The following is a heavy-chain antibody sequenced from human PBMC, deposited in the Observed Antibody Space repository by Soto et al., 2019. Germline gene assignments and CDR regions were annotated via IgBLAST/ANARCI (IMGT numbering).Heavy chain of an antibody. J-gene: IGHJ6*02. Sequence: GASVKLSCKASGYTFTGYYMHWVRQAPGQGLEWMGWINPNSGGTNYAQKFQGWVTMTRDTSISTAYMELSRLRSDDTAVYYCAGGGDELDYYYYGMDVWGQGTTVTVSS. D-gene: IGHD1-1*01. V-gene: IGHV1-2*04. CDR3: AGGGDELDYYYYGMDV. CDR2: INPNSGGT. CDR1: GYTFTGYY.